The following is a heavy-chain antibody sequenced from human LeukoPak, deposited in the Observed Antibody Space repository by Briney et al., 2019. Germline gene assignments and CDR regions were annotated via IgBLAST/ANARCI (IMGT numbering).Heavy chain of an antibody. J-gene: IGHJ5*02. CDR1: GYTFTSYG. Sequence: GASVKVSCKASGYTFTSYGISWVRQAPGQRLEWMGWINAGNGNTKYSQKFQGRVTITRDTSASTAYMELSSLRSEDTAVYYCARTRFVFGVVRNWLDPWGQGTLVTVSS. D-gene: IGHD3-3*01. V-gene: IGHV1-3*01. CDR3: ARTRFVFGVVRNWLDP. CDR2: INAGNGNT.